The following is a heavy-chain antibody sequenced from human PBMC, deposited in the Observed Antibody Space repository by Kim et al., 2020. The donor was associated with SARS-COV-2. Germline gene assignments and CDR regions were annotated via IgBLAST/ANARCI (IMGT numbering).Heavy chain of an antibody. CDR2: ITGNGAIT. CDR3: AKRGVDAVMGRLCDY. Sequence: GGSLRLFCAASGFTFTTYGMSWVRQAPGKGLEWVSAITGNGAITYYADSVKGRFAISRDNSKNTLYLQMNSLRAEDTAVYYCAKRGVDAVMGRLCDYWGQGTLVTVSS. CDR1: GFTFTTYG. D-gene: IGHD5-12*01. V-gene: IGHV3-23*01. J-gene: IGHJ4*02.